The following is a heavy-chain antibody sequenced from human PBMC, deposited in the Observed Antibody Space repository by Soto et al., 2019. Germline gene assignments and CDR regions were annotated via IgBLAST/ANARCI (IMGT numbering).Heavy chain of an antibody. CDR2: IYSGGTT. Sequence: EVQLVESGGDLIQPGGSLRLSCAASGFSVSSNYMSWVRQAPGKGLEWVSVIYSGGTTYYADSVKGRFTISRDNSKNTLHLQMNSLRVEDTAVYYWSRGLPRGDRDYWGQGTLVTVSS. CDR1: GFSVSSNY. V-gene: IGHV3-53*01. D-gene: IGHD4-17*01. J-gene: IGHJ4*02. CDR3: SRGLPRGDRDY.